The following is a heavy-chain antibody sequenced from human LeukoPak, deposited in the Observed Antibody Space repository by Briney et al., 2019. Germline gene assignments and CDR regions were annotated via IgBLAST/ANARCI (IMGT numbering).Heavy chain of an antibody. CDR3: ARRRKVGYSSSMATGYYFDY. J-gene: IGHJ4*02. V-gene: IGHV5-51*01. CDR2: IYPGDSDT. CDR1: GYSFTSYW. D-gene: IGHD6-6*01. Sequence: GESLKISCKGSGYSFTSYWIGWVRQMPGKGLEWMGIIYPGDSDTKYSPSFQGQVTISADKSISTAYLQWSSLKASDTAMYYCARRRKVGYSSSMATGYYFDYWGQGTLVTVSS.